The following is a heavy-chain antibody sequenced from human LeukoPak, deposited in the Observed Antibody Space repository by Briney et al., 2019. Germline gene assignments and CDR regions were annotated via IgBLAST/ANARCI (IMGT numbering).Heavy chain of an antibody. CDR2: INPNSGGT. CDR3: ARGLTEYYYDSSGYSRLVEIDY. CDR1: GYTFTGYY. Sequence: ASVKVSCKASGYTFTGYYMHWVRQAPGQGLEWMGWINPNSGGTNYAQKFQGRVTMTRDTSISTAYMELSRLRSDDTAVYYCARGLTEYYYDSSGYSRLVEIDYWGQGTLVTVSS. D-gene: IGHD3-22*01. J-gene: IGHJ4*02. V-gene: IGHV1-2*02.